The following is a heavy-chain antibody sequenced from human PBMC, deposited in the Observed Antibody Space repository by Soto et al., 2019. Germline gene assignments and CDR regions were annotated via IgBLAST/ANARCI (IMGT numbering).Heavy chain of an antibody. Sequence: EVQLLESGGGLVQPGGSLRLSCAASGFTFSSYAMSWVRQAPGKGLEWVSAISGSGGSTYYADSVKGRFTISRDNSKNTLYLQMNSLRAEDTAVYYCAKIPPGYSYGYFYFDYWGQGTLVTASS. J-gene: IGHJ4*02. D-gene: IGHD5-18*01. CDR2: ISGSGGST. V-gene: IGHV3-23*01. CDR1: GFTFSSYA. CDR3: AKIPPGYSYGYFYFDY.